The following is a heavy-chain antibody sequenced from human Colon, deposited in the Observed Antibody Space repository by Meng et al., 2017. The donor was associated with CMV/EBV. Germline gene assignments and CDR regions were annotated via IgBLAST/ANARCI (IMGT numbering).Heavy chain of an antibody. CDR1: GDSVSSNSAA. D-gene: IGHD6-13*01. J-gene: IGHJ4*02. Sequence: CAISGDSVSSNSAAWNWIRQSPLRGLEWLGRTYYRSKWYNDYAVSVKSRITINPDTSKNQFSLQLNSVTPEDMAVYYCAGTGREGFDYWGQGTLVTVSS. CDR2: TYYRSKWYN. CDR3: AGTGREGFDY. V-gene: IGHV6-1*01.